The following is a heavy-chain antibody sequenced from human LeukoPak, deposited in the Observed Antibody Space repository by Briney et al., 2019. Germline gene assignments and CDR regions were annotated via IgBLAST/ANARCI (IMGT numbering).Heavy chain of an antibody. CDR1: GDSVSSNSAA. J-gene: IGHJ6*02. D-gene: IGHD3-10*01. V-gene: IGHV6-1*01. CDR2: TYYRSKLYN. CDR3: ARDRRGEDITMVRGVGYYYYGMDV. Sequence: SQTLSLTCAISGDSVSSNSAAWNWIRQSPSRGLEWLGRTYYRSKLYNDYAVSVKSRITINPDTSKNQFSLQLNSVTPEDTAVYYCARDRRGEDITMVRGVGYYYYGMDVWGQGTTVTVSS.